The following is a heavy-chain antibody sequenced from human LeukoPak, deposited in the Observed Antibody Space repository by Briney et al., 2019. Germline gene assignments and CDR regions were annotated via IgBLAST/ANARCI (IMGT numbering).Heavy chain of an antibody. CDR1: GFTFDDYA. D-gene: IGHD3-10*01. CDR2: ISWDGGST. CDR3: AKEIYGSGSLDY. J-gene: IGHJ4*02. Sequence: GGSLRLSCAASGFTFDDYAMHWVCQAPGKGVEWVSLISWDGGSTYYADSVKGRFTISRENSKNSLYLQMNSLRAEDTALYYCAKEIYGSGSLDYWGQGTLVTVSS. V-gene: IGHV3-43D*03.